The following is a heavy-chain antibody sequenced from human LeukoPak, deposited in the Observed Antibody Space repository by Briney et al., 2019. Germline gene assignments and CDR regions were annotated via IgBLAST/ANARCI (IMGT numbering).Heavy chain of an antibody. CDR3: ASASGGWEYFRH. J-gene: IGHJ1*01. Sequence: SETLSLTCTVSGGSISTYYWSWIRQPPGKGLEWIGYVYDSGSTNYNPSLKSRATISVDTSKNQFSLSLSSVTAADTAVYYCASASGGWEYFRHWGQGTLVTVSS. D-gene: IGHD2-15*01. CDR1: GGSISTYY. V-gene: IGHV4-59*01. CDR2: VYDSGST.